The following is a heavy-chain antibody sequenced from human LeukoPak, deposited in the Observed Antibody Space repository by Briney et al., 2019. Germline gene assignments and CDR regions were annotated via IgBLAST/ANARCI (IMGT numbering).Heavy chain of an antibody. CDR1: GDSFSSKNGG. Sequence: SQTLSLTCDVSGDSFSSKNGGWNWVRQSPWRGLEWLGRTYYRSKWYNDYAESMEGRMTISQDTSKNQYSLHLNSVTPDDTAVYYCARDLGTTGWHTFDYWGQGTLVTVSS. V-gene: IGHV6-1*01. D-gene: IGHD6-19*01. CDR3: ARDLGTTGWHTFDY. CDR2: TYYRSKWYN. J-gene: IGHJ4*02.